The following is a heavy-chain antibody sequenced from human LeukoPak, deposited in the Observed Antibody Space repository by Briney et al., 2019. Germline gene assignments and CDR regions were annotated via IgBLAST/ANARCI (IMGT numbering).Heavy chain of an antibody. CDR2: LYHSGST. CDR1: GYSIIRGYY. V-gene: IGHV4-38-2*01. Sequence: SETLSLTCAVSGYSIIRGYYWGWIRQPPGKGLEWIGRLYHSGSTYYNPSLQSRVTTSVDTSKNQFTLKLSSVTAADTAVYFCARVAAGSRYYFVDWGQGTLVTVSS. J-gene: IGHJ4*02. CDR3: ARVAAGSRYYFVD. D-gene: IGHD2-15*01.